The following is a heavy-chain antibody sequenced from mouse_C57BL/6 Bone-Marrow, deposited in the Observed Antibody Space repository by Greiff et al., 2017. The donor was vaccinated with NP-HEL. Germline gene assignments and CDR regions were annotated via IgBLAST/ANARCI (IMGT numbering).Heavy chain of an antibody. J-gene: IGHJ3*01. D-gene: IGHD2-12*01. CDR1: GYTFTSYW. CDR3: ARSDYYKGRWFAY. CDR2: IYPGSGST. Sequence: QVQLQQPGAELVKPGASVKMSCKASGYTFTSYWITWVKQRPGQGLEWIGDIYPGSGSTNYNEKFKSKATLTVDTSSSTAYMQLSSLTSEDSAVYYRARSDYYKGRWFAYWGQGTLVTVSA. V-gene: IGHV1-55*01.